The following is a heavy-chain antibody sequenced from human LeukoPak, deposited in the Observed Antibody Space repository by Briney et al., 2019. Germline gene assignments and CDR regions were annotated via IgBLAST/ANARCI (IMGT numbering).Heavy chain of an antibody. CDR3: AREDTPTTVTETMDV. D-gene: IGHD4-17*01. CDR1: GGSISTYY. CDR2: IYYTGTQ. J-gene: IGHJ6*02. Sequence: PSETLSLTCGVSGGSISTYYWRWVRQLPGKGLERMGYIYYTGTQKYNPSPRGRVTISVEKSSNHIPLRLSSGTAADTAVDYCAREDTPTTVTETMDVWGHGTPVTVSS. V-gene: IGHV4-59*01.